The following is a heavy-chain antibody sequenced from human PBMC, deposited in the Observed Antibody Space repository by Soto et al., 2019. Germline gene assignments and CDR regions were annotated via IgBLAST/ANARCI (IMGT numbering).Heavy chain of an antibody. CDR2: IHHSGDT. Sequence: QVQLQESGPGLGTPSGTLSVTCAVSSGSISSSYWWSWVRQPPGERLEWIGEIHHSGDTNYNPSLESRVTISVDKSKNQFSLRLSSVTAADTAVYYCARIDYGSGSDYNFDYWGQGTLVTVSS. CDR3: ARIDYGSGSDYNFDY. CDR1: SGSISSSYW. V-gene: IGHV4-4*02. J-gene: IGHJ4*02. D-gene: IGHD3-10*01.